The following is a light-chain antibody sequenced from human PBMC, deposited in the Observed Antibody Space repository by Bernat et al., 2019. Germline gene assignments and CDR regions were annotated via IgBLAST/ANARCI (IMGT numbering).Light chain of an antibody. CDR2: GAA. CDR3: QQLDNFPIT. J-gene: IGKJ5*01. V-gene: IGKV1-9*01. CDR1: QVIGSY. Sequence: DIQLTQSPSFLSASVGDRVNITCRASQVIGSYLAWYQQKPGEAPNLLIYGAATLQSGVPSRFSGSGLVTEFSLTISSLQPEDSATYYCQQLDNFPITFGQGTRLEIK.